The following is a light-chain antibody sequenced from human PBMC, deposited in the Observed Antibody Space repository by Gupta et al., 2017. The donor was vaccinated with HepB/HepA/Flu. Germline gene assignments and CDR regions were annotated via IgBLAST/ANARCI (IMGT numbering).Light chain of an antibody. Sequence: QPVSMQPPPVPAATGQNATTPCSGIKSNIGYNLVSWYQQLPGTAPNHVSYDTSRRPSGIPDRYSGSKSGTSGTMGSTGVHTGDEAVEHCGTSDNTLLIPGGSCGRVFGGGTQLTVL. V-gene: IGLV1-51*01. CDR1: KSNIGYNL. CDR2: DTS. CDR3: GTSDNTLLIPGGSCGRV. J-gene: IGLJ3*02.